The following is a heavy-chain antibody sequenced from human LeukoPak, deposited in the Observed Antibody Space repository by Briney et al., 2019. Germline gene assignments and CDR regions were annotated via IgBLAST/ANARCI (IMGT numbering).Heavy chain of an antibody. Sequence: SETLSLTCSVSGGSINSGTYYWSWARLPPEKGLEWIASIHYTGSTYYNPSLKSRSTISRDTPKNQFSLTLTSVIDADTAVYYCVRHVHSPSFDPWGQGTLVTVSS. J-gene: IGHJ5*02. CDR2: IHYTGST. V-gene: IGHV4-39*01. CDR1: GGSINSGTYY. CDR3: VRHVHSPSFDP.